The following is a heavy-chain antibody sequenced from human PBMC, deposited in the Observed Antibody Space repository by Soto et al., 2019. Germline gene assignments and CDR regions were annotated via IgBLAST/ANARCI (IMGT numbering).Heavy chain of an antibody. Sequence: QVQLVQSGAEVKKPWSSVKVSCKASGLIFSSYAISWVRQAPGQGLEWVGGILPIFGTTNYAQRCKGRVTITADTSTTATYLDLSSLRSEDTAVYFCVRGANYDSSTVKGYYFPGMDVWGQGTTVSVSS. CDR3: VRGANYDSSTVKGYYFPGMDV. CDR1: GLIFSSYA. D-gene: IGHD3-9*01. CDR2: ILPIFGTT. J-gene: IGHJ6*02. V-gene: IGHV1-69*06.